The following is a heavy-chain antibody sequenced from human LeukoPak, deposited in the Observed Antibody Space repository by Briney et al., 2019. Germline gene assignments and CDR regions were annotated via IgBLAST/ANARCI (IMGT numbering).Heavy chain of an antibody. D-gene: IGHD6-13*01. J-gene: IGHJ5*02. CDR2: INHSGST. CDR3: ARGEPGIAAAVEEDRRGLSPSINWFDP. CDR1: GGSFSSYY. V-gene: IGHV4-34*01. Sequence: PSETLSLTCAVYGGSFSSYYWSWIRQPPGKGLEWIGEINHSGSTNYNPSLKSRVTISVDTSKNQFSLKLSSVTAADTAVYYCARGEPGIAAAVEEDRRGLSPSINWFDPWGQGTLVTVSS.